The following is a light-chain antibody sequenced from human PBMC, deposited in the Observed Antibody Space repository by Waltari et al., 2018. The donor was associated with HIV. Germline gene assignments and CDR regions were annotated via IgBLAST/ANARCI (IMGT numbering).Light chain of an antibody. J-gene: IGLJ3*02. CDR1: SSDVGGYNY. V-gene: IGLV2-14*03. Sequence: LTQPASVSGSPGQSITISCTGTSSDVGGYNYVSWYQQHPGKAPKLMIYDVSTRPSGVSNRFSGSKSGNTASLTISGLQAEDEADYYCSSYTSSSTLVFGGGNKLTVL. CDR2: DVS. CDR3: SSYTSSSTLV.